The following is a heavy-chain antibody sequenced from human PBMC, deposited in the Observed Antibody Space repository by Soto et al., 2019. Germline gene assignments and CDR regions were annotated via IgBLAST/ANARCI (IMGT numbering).Heavy chain of an antibody. V-gene: IGHV1-2*04. CDR1: GYTFTGYY. CDR2: INPNSGGT. D-gene: IGHD5-12*01. CDR3: ARDPTFRGYSGYPEILYYYGMDV. Sequence: ASVKVSCKASGYTFTGYYMHWVRQAPGQGLEWMGWINPNSGGTNYAQKFQGWVTMTRDTSISKAYMELSRLRSDDTAVYYCARDPTFRGYSGYPEILYYYGMDVWGQGTTVTVSS. J-gene: IGHJ6*02.